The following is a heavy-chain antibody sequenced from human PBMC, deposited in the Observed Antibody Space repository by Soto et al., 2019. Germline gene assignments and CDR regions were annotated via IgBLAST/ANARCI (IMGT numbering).Heavy chain of an antibody. CDR1: GFTFSSYG. CDR2: ISYDGSNK. V-gene: IGHV3-30*18. J-gene: IGHJ4*02. Sequence: GGSLRRSCAASGFTFSSYGMHCVRQAPGKGLEWVAVISYDGSNKYYADSVKGRFTISRDNSKNTMYLQMNSMRAEDTAVYYCAKGPEIAAAWPLERHDFEYWGQGT. D-gene: IGHD6-13*01. CDR3: AKGPEIAAAWPLERHDFEY.